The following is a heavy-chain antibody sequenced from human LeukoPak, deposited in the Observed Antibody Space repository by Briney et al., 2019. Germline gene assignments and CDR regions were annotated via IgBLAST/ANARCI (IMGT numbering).Heavy chain of an antibody. J-gene: IGHJ6*02. CDR2: TSYDGSNK. D-gene: IGHD6-25*01. CDR3: AKGSEQRGNMDV. CDR1: GFTFSSYG. Sequence: GRSLRLSCAASGFTFSSYGMHWVRQAPGKGLEWVAVTSYDGSNKYYADSVKGRFTISRDNSKNTLYLQMNSLRAEDTAVYYCAKGSEQRGNMDVWGQGTTVTVSS. V-gene: IGHV3-30*18.